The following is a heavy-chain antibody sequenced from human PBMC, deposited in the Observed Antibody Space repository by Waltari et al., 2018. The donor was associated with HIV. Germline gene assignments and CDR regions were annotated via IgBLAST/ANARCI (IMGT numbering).Heavy chain of an antibody. CDR3: ARDISSGWYYLRF. CDR2: LDPKTGGP. CDR1: GYTFTDYY. Sequence: QVQLAQSGAEVKKPGASVKLSCKASGYTFTDYYVHWVRQAPGQGLEWMGWLDPKTGGPNYARKFQARVTMTRDTSISTAYMELDRLTSDDTAVYYCARDISSGWYYLRFWGQGTLLTVSS. J-gene: IGHJ4*02. D-gene: IGHD6-19*01. V-gene: IGHV1-2*02.